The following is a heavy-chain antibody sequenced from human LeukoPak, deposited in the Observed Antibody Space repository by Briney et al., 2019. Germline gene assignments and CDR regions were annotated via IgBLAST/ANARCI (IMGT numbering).Heavy chain of an antibody. V-gene: IGHV3-7*04. D-gene: IGHD6-19*01. J-gene: IGHJ4*02. Sequence: GGSLRLSCAASGFAFNTYWMSWVRQAPGQGLEWVANIKQDGSGEYYVDSVRGRFTISRDNAKYSLYLQMNNLRAEDTAIYYCARGRYTSGWYPDYFDYWGQGTLVSVSS. CDR3: ARGRYTSGWYPDYFDY. CDR1: GFAFNTYW. CDR2: IKQDGSGE.